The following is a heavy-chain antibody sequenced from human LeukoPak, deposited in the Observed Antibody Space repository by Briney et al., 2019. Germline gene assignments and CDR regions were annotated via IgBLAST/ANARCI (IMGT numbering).Heavy chain of an antibody. V-gene: IGHV4-34*01. CDR1: GGSFSGYY. CDR3: ARGPIVVVRRFCALDY. Sequence: SETLSLTCAVYGGSFSGYYWSWIRQPPGKGLEWIGEINHSGSTNYNPSLKSRVTISVDTSKNQFSLKLSSVTAADTAVYYCARGPIVVVRRFCALDYWGQGTLVTVSS. CDR2: INHSGST. J-gene: IGHJ4*02. D-gene: IGHD2-15*01.